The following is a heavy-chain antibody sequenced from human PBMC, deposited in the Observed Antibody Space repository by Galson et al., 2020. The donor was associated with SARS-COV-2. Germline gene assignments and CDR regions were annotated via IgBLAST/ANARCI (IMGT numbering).Heavy chain of an antibody. CDR2: ISSSGSTI. Sequence: GGSLRLSCAASGFTFSSYEMNWVRQAPGKGLEWVSYISSSGSTIYYADSVKGRFTISRDNAKNSLYLQMNSLRAEDTAVYYCARTRAQWLVRSVFDYWGQGTLVTVSS. J-gene: IGHJ4*02. CDR1: GFTFSSYE. D-gene: IGHD6-19*01. V-gene: IGHV3-48*03. CDR3: ARTRAQWLVRSVFDY.